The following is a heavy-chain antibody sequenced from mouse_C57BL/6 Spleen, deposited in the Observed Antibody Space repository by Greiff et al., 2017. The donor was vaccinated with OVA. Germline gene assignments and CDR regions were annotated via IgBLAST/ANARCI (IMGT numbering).Heavy chain of an antibody. CDR1: GYTFTSYW. D-gene: IGHD3-2*02. V-gene: IGHV1-64*01. CDR2: IHPNSGST. J-gene: IGHJ2*01. CDR3: AHSSGYGYFDY. Sequence: QVQLQQPGAELVKPGASVKLSCKASGYTFTSYWMHWVKQRPGQGLEWIGMIHPNSGSTNYNEKFKSEATLTVDKSSSTAYMQLSSLTSEDSAVYYCAHSSGYGYFDYWGQGTTLTVSS.